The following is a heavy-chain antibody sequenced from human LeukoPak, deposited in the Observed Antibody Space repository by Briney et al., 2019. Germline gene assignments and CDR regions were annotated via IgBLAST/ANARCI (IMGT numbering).Heavy chain of an antibody. D-gene: IGHD3-22*01. CDR3: ARDQKYYYDSSRAFDI. V-gene: IGHV4-59*12. CDR2: IYHSGST. Sequence: SETRSLTCTVSGGSISSYYWSWIRQPPGKGLEWIGYIYHSGSTYYNPSLKSRVTISVDRSKNQFSLKLSSVTAADTAVYYCARDQKYYYDSSRAFDIWGQGTMVTVSS. J-gene: IGHJ3*02. CDR1: GGSISSYY.